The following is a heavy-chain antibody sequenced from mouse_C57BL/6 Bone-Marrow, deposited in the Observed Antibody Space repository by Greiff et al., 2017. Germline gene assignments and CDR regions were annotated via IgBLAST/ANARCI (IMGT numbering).Heavy chain of an antibody. Sequence: EVQLQQSGPELVKPGASVKIPCKASGYTFTDYNMDWVKQSHGKSLEWIGDINPNNGGTIYNQKFKGKATLTVDKSSSTAYMVLRSLTSEDTAVYYCARSPFYYDYDGDGRDYWGQGTSVTVSS. J-gene: IGHJ4*01. D-gene: IGHD2-4*01. CDR2: INPNNGGT. V-gene: IGHV1-18*01. CDR3: ARSPFYYDYDGDGRDY. CDR1: GYTFTDYN.